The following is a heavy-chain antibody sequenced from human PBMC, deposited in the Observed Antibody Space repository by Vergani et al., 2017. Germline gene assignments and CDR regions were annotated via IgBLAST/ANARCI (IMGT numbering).Heavy chain of an antibody. CDR3: ARDTYGGNSVGVY. D-gene: IGHD4-23*01. Sequence: EVQLVESGGGLVKPGGSLRLSCAASGFTFSSYSMNWVRQAPGKGLEWVSSISSSSSYIYYADSVKGRFTISRDNAKNSLYLQMNSLRAEDTAVYYCARDTYGGNSVGVYWGQGTLVTVSS. V-gene: IGHV3-21*01. CDR1: GFTFSSYS. J-gene: IGHJ4*02. CDR2: ISSSSSYI.